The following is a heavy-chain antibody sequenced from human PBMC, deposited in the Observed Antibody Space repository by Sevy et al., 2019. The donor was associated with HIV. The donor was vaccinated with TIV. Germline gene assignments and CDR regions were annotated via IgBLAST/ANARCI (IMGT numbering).Heavy chain of an antibody. CDR1: GGSISSYY. D-gene: IGHD1-26*01. CDR3: ARGGGSDASDI. CDR2: IYYSGST. J-gene: IGHJ3*02. V-gene: IGHV4-59*01. Sequence: SETLSLTCTVSGGSISSYYWSWIRQPPGKGLEWIGYIYYSGSTNYNPSLKSRVTISVDTSKNQFSLKLSSVTAADTAVYYCARGGGSDASDIWGQGTMVTVSS.